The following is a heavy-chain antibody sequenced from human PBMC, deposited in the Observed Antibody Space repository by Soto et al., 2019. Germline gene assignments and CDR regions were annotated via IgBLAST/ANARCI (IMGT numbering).Heavy chain of an antibody. J-gene: IGHJ5*02. D-gene: IGHD6-13*01. CDR1: GFTFSSYE. CDR2: ISSSGSTI. CDR3: ARENPRYSSSWYGRGWLDP. Sequence: GSLRLSCAASGFTFSSYEMNWVRQAPGKGLEWVSYISSSGSTIYYADSVKGRFTISRDNAKNSLYLQMNSLRAEDTAVYYCARENPRYSSSWYGRGWLDPWGQGTLVTVSS. V-gene: IGHV3-48*03.